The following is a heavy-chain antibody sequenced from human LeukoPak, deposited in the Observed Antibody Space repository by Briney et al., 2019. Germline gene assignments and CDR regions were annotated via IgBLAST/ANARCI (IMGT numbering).Heavy chain of an antibody. V-gene: IGHV3-23*01. CDR2: ISGSGENT. CDR3: AKDSGWILFDD. Sequence: PGGSLRLSCAASGFTFINYGMSWVRQAPGKGLEWVSVISGSGENTYYADSVKGRFTISRDNSKNTLYLQMNSLRDEDTAVYYCAKDSGWILFDDWGQGTLVTVSS. J-gene: IGHJ4*02. CDR1: GFTFINYG. D-gene: IGHD2-2*03.